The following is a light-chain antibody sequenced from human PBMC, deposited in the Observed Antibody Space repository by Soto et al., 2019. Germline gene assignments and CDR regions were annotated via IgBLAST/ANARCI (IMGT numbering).Light chain of an antibody. CDR2: AAS. V-gene: IGKV1-39*01. CDR1: QRISTY. CDR3: QQCYSSPRT. Sequence: DIQMTQSPSTLSAGVGDRVTITCRASQRISTYLNWYQQKPGKAPTLLIYAASSLQSGVPSRFSGGGSGTDFTLTINTLQPEDVAVYFCQQCYSSPRTFGQGTKVEIK. J-gene: IGKJ1*01.